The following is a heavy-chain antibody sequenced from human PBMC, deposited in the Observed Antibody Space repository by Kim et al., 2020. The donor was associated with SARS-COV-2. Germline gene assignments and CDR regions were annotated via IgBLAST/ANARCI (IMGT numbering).Heavy chain of an antibody. CDR2: ISSSSSYI. J-gene: IGHJ3*02. V-gene: IGHV3-21*01. Sequence: GGSLRLSCAASGFTFSSYSMNWVRQAPGKGLEWVSSISSSSSYIYYADSVKGRFTISRDNAKNSLYLQMNSLRAEDTAVYYCASFLYYYDSSGYYSDAFDIWGQGTMVTVSS. D-gene: IGHD3-22*01. CDR3: ASFLYYYDSSGYYSDAFDI. CDR1: GFTFSSYS.